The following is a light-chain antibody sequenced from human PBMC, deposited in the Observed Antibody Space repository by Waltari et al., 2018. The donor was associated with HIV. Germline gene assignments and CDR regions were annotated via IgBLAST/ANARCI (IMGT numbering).Light chain of an antibody. Sequence: FMLTQPHSVSDSPGKTIRVSCARSSGHIATNYVQWYQQRPGALPTIILFDNDKRPAGGPDRFSGSINSSSNSASLIISELQSEDEADYFCQSYDANSRVFGSGTKVTVL. CDR3: QSYDANSRV. CDR2: DND. CDR1: SGHIATNY. V-gene: IGLV6-57*01. J-gene: IGLJ1*01.